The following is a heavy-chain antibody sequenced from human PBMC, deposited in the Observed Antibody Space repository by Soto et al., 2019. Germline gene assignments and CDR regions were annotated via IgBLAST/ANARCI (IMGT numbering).Heavy chain of an antibody. CDR1: GGTCISYA. Sequence: GGSLRLSCAASGGTCISYAMRWVRQATGKGLEWVAVIWYDGSNKYYADSVKGRFTISRDNSKNTLYLQMNSLRAEDTAVYYCARDPHYYDSSGYTQYYFDYWGQGTLVTVSS. D-gene: IGHD3-22*01. V-gene: IGHV3-33*08. J-gene: IGHJ4*02. CDR2: IWYDGSNK. CDR3: ARDPHYYDSSGYTQYYFDY.